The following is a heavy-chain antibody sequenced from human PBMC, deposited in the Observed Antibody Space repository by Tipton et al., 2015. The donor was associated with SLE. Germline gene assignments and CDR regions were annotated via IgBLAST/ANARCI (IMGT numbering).Heavy chain of an antibody. CDR1: GGSISSGSYY. Sequence: LRLSCTVSGGSISSGSYYWSWIRQPAGKGLEWIGHIYTSGSTNYNPSLKSRVTISVDTSENQFSLKLSSVTAADTAVYYCARLPGSGHYYYFDYWGQGTLVTVSS. J-gene: IGHJ4*02. CDR2: IYTSGST. D-gene: IGHD3-22*01. V-gene: IGHV4-61*09. CDR3: ARLPGSGHYYYFDY.